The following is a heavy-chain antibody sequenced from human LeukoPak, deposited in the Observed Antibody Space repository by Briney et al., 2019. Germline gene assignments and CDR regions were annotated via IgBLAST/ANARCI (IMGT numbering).Heavy chain of an antibody. CDR2: INPSGGST. CDR1: GYTFTSYY. D-gene: IGHD6-19*01. V-gene: IGHV1-46*01. Sequence: ASVKVSCKASGYTFTSYYMHWVRQAPGQGLEWMGIINPSGGSTSYAQKFQGRVTMTRDTSTSTVYMELSSLGSEDTAVYYCARGGGAAVAGFAHDYWGQGTLVTVSS. J-gene: IGHJ4*02. CDR3: ARGGGAAVAGFAHDY.